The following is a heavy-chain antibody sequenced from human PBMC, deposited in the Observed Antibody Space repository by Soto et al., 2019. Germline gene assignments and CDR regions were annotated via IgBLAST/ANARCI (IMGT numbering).Heavy chain of an antibody. V-gene: IGHV4-4*02. Sequence: SETLSLTCAVSGGSISSSNWWSWVRQPPGKGLEWIGEIYHSGSTNYNPSLKSRVTISVDKSKNQFSLKLSSVTAADTAVYYCARLQWLVWYYFDYWGQGTLVTVSS. J-gene: IGHJ4*02. CDR3: ARLQWLVWYYFDY. D-gene: IGHD6-19*01. CDR2: IYHSGST. CDR1: GGSISSSNW.